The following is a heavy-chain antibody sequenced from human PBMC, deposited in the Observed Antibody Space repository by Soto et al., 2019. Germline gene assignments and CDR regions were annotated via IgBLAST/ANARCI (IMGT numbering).Heavy chain of an antibody. D-gene: IGHD3-3*01. CDR3: AKRPSGFWSGYWPSDY. V-gene: IGHV3-23*01. CDR1: GFTFSSYA. J-gene: IGHJ4*02. CDR2: ISGGGDAS. Sequence: GGSLRLSCTASGFTFSSYAMDWVRQAPGKGLEWLSAISGGGDASHYADSVKGRFTISRDNSKNTLFLQMSSPRAEDTAVYYCAKRPSGFWSGYWPSDYWGQGTLVTVSS.